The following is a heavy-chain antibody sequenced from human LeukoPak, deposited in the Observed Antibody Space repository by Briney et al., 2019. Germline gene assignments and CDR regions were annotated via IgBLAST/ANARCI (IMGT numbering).Heavy chain of an antibody. D-gene: IGHD5-24*01. CDR3: ARGARAGYNLEPFDY. CDR2: IYYSGST. J-gene: IGHJ4*02. V-gene: IGHV4-59*08. Sequence: PSETLSLTCTVSGGSISSYYWSWIRQRPGKGLEWIGYIYYSGSTNYNPSLKSRVTISVDTSKNQFSLKLSSVTAADTAVYYCARGARAGYNLEPFDYWGQGTLVTVSS. CDR1: GGSISSYY.